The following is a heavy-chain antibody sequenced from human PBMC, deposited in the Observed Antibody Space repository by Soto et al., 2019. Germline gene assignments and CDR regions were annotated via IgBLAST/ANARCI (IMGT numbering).Heavy chain of an antibody. CDR1: VFTFSSSA. D-gene: IGHD2-15*01. V-gene: IGHV1-18*01. CDR3: ARYGDANAVGYFNYYGMDV. CDR2: ICGYNGET. Sequence: ASLKVSCKTSVFTFSSSAVHWVRQAPAQVPVWMGWICGYNGETKYAQKFQDRVTMTTDTSTSTAYMELRSLRSDDTAVYYCARYGDANAVGYFNYYGMDVWGQGTTVTVSS. J-gene: IGHJ6*02.